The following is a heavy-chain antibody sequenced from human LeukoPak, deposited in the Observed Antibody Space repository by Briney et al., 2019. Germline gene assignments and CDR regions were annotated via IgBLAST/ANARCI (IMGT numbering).Heavy chain of an antibody. Sequence: GGSLRLSCAASGFTVSNNYMSWVRQAPGKGLEWVSVIYSGGSTYYADSVKGRYTISRDNSKNTLYLQMNSLRADDSAVYYCVCRIGGAPQWGQGTLVTVSS. CDR3: VCRIGGAPQ. V-gene: IGHV3-53*01. CDR1: GFTVSNNY. J-gene: IGHJ4*02. CDR2: IYSGGST. D-gene: IGHD1-26*01.